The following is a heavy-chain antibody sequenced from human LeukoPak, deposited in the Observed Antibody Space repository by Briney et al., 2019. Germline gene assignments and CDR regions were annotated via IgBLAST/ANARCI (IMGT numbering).Heavy chain of an antibody. J-gene: IGHJ4*02. D-gene: IGHD2-15*01. V-gene: IGHV1-24*01. CDR3: ATAYCSGGSCLGFDY. Sequence: ASVKVSCKVSGYTLTELSMHWVRQAPGKGLEWMGGFDPEDGETIYAQKFQGRVTMTEDTSTDTAYMELSSLRSEDTAVYYCATAYCSGGSCLGFDYWGQGTLVTVSS. CDR1: GYTLTELS. CDR2: FDPEDGET.